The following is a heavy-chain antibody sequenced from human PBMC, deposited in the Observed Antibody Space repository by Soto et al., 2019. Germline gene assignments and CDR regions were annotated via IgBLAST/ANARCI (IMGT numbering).Heavy chain of an antibody. V-gene: IGHV4-31*03. J-gene: IGHJ6*02. Sequence: QVQLQESGPGLVKPSQTLSLTCTVSGGSISSGGYYWSWIRQHPGKGLEWIGYIYYSGSTYYNPSPTRRVNISVDTSKNRFSLKLRSVTAADTAVDYCAREGDIVVVPAASGGMDVWGQGTTVTVSS. CDR3: AREGDIVVVPAASGGMDV. CDR2: IYYSGST. CDR1: GGSISSGGYY. D-gene: IGHD2-2*01.